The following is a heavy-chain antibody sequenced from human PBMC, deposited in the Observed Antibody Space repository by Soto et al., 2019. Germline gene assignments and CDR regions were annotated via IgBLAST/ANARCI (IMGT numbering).Heavy chain of an antibody. J-gene: IGHJ4*02. Sequence: ASVKFSCTASGYTFSDYYTHWVRQAPGQGLEWMGWINPNSGDTHYAEKFQGRVTMARDTSISTAYMELNRLNSDDTAVYYCVRGGPVAGPTHSGAYHPFDFWGQGTLVTVSS. D-gene: IGHD6-19*01. CDR3: VRGGPVAGPTHSGAYHPFDF. CDR1: GYTFSDYY. V-gene: IGHV1-2*02. CDR2: INPNSGDT.